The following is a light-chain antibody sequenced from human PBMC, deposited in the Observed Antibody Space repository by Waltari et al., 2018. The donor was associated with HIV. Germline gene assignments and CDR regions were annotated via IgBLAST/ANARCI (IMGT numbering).Light chain of an antibody. CDR3: QQSYSSPLT. J-gene: IGKJ3*01. Sequence: DIQLTQSPSSLSASVGDVVTITCRSSQTISTSLNWYQQKPGKAPKILSSSASSLQSGVPSRFSASGSVTDFTLTISNLQPDDYATYYCQQSYSSPLTFGPGTEVDVK. V-gene: IGKV1-39*01. CDR1: QTISTS. CDR2: SAS.